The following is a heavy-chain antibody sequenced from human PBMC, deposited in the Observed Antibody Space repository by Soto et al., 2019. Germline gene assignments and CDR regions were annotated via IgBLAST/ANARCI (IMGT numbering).Heavy chain of an antibody. Sequence: SVKVSCKASGGTFSSYAISWVRQAPGQGLEWMGGIIPIFGTANYAQKFQGRVTITADESTSTAYMELSSLRSEDTAVYYCAGGPDTAMVYYYYYGMDVWGQGTTVTVSS. CDR3: AGGPDTAMVYYYYYGMDV. CDR1: GGTFSSYA. D-gene: IGHD5-18*01. J-gene: IGHJ6*02. CDR2: IIPIFGTA. V-gene: IGHV1-69*13.